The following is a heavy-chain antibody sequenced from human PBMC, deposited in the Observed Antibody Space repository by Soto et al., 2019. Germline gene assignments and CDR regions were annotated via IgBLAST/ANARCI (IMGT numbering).Heavy chain of an antibody. V-gene: IGHV3-23*01. CDR2: SSGTGVNS. CDR3: AYVRG. J-gene: IGHJ4*02. Sequence: EVQLLESGGGLVQPGGSLRLSCAGSGFNFSSYAMNWVRQAPGKGLEWVSASSGTGVNSYNADSVRGWFTVSRDNSKNTLYLQMNSLRAEDTAVYYCAYVRGWGQGTLVTVSS. CDR1: GFNFSSYA. D-gene: IGHD3-16*01.